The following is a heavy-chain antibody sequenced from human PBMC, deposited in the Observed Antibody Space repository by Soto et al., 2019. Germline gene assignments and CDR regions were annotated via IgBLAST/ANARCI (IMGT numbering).Heavy chain of an antibody. J-gene: IGHJ6*02. V-gene: IGHV5-51*01. CDR2: IYPGDSDT. Sequence: PGESLKISCKGSGYSFSKYWIGWVRQMPGKGLEWMGTIYPGDSDTRYSPSFRGQVTISADKSINTAYLQWSSLKASYTSMYYWARRGVYTNGMDVWGQGTTVTVCS. CDR1: GYSFSKYW. D-gene: IGHD3-16*01. CDR3: ARRGVYTNGMDV.